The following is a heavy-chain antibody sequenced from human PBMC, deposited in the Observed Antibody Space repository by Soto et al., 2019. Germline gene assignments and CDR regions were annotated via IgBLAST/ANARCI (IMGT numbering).Heavy chain of an antibody. V-gene: IGHV1-18*01. CDR1: GYTFTRSG. J-gene: IGHJ6*02. Sequence: QVQLMQSGAEVKKPGASVKVSRKASGYTFTRSGISWVRQAPGQGLEWMGWISTYNGDTNYAQTFQGRVTMTTDTSTSTVHMEVRSLRSDDTAVYYCAREGVAPYYYYGTDVWGQGTPVTVSS. D-gene: IGHD5-12*01. CDR3: AREGVAPYYYYGTDV. CDR2: ISTYNGDT.